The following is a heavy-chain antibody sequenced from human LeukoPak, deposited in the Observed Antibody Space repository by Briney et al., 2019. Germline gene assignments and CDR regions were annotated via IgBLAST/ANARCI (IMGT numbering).Heavy chain of an antibody. CDR3: ARRSAGHALDY. V-gene: IGHV2-70*11. J-gene: IGHJ4*02. CDR2: LDWDDDK. Sequence: SGPTLVKPTQTLTPTCTFSGFSLSTSGMCVSWIRQPPGKALEWLARLDWDDDKYYSTSLKTRLTISKDTTKNQVVLTMTNMDPVDTATYYCARRSAGHALDYWGQETLVTVSS. D-gene: IGHD3-16*02. CDR1: GFSLSTSGMC.